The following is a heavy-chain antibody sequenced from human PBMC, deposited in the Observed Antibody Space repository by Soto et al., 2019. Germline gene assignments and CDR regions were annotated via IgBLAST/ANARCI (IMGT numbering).Heavy chain of an antibody. CDR1: GFTFDDYA. J-gene: IGHJ4*02. V-gene: IGHV3-9*01. D-gene: IGHD2-21*02. Sequence: GGSLRLSCAASGFTFDDYAMHWVRQAPGKGLEWVSGISWNSGSIGYADSVKGRFTISRDNAKNSLYLQMNSLRAEDTALYYCAKDPHKVVTAIFDYWGQGTLVTVSS. CDR3: AKDPHKVVTAIFDY. CDR2: ISWNSGSI.